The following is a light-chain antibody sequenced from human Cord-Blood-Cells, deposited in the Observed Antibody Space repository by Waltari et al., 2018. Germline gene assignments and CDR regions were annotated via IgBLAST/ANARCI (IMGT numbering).Light chain of an antibody. CDR1: SNDVGGYNY. J-gene: IGLJ3*02. V-gene: IGLV2-14*01. CDR2: DVS. Sequence: QSALTQPASVSGSPGQSITISCTGTSNDVGGYNYFSWYQQHPGKAPKLMIYDVSNRPSGVSNRFSGSKSGNTASLTISGLQAEDEADYYCSSYTSSSTWVFGGGTKLTVL. CDR3: SSYTSSSTWV.